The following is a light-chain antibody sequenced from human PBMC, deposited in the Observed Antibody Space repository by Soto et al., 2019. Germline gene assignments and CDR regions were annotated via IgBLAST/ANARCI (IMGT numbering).Light chain of an antibody. CDR1: QGIRNW. CDR2: DGS. V-gene: IGKV1-5*01. J-gene: IGKJ2*01. CDR3: QQYTSYPYT. Sequence: DIDLTQSPSTLSASVGDRVTVTCRASQGIRNWLAWYQQTPGKDPNLMIVDGSNLESGAPSRFSGSGSGTEFTLTISGLQPDDFATYYCQQYTSYPYTFGQGTTVAI.